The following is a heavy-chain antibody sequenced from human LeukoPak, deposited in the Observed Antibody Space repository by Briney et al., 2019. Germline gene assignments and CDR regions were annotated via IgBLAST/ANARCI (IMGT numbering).Heavy chain of an antibody. V-gene: IGHV3-7*01. J-gene: IGHJ3*02. Sequence: PGGSLRLSCAASGFTFRSYWMSWVRQAPGKGLEWVANINQGGSVKYYVDSVKGRFTISRDDAKNSLYVQMNSLKAEDTAVYYCARGGYDHAFDIWGQGTMVTVSS. CDR1: GFTFRSYW. D-gene: IGHD2-15*01. CDR3: ARGGYDHAFDI. CDR2: INQGGSVK.